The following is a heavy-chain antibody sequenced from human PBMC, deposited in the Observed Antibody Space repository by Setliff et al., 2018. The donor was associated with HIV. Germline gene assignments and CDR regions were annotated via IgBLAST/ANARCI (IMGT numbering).Heavy chain of an antibody. CDR1: GYTFTSYS. V-gene: IGHV1-46*01. J-gene: IGHJ4*02. D-gene: IGHD3-22*01. CDR2: INPSGGST. Sequence: ASVKVSCKASGYTFTSYSLHWVRQAPGQGLEWMGVINPSGGSTAYAENFQGRVTMTRDTSTSTVYMEMRGLRSDDTAVYYCGRNRGNGWYYYDSWGQGTLVTSPQ. CDR3: GRNRGNGWYYYDS.